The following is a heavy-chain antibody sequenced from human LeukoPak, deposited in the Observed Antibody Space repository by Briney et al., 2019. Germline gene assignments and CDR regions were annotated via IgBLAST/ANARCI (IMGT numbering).Heavy chain of an antibody. V-gene: IGHV4-59*01. CDR2: IYYSGST. CDR1: GGSISSYY. J-gene: IGHJ6*03. Sequence: NSSETLSLTCTVSGGSISSYYWSWIRQPPGKGLEWIGYIYYSGSTNYNPSLKSRVTISVDTSKNQFSLKLSSVTDADTAVYYCARNRAPYYYDSSGYYPYYYYCMDVWCKGTTVTVSS. D-gene: IGHD3-22*01. CDR3: ARNRAPYYYDSSGYYPYYYYCMDV.